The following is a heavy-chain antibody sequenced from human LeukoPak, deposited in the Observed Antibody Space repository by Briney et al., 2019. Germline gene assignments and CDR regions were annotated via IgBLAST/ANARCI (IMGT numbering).Heavy chain of an antibody. Sequence: ASVKVSCKASGYTFTGYGISWVRQAPGQGLEWMGWISAYNGNTNYAQKLQGRVTMTTDTSTSTAYMELRSLRSDDTAVYYCARDRRRSRGIEHQSPYYFDYWGQGTLVTVSS. CDR1: GYTFTGYG. J-gene: IGHJ4*02. CDR2: ISAYNGNT. V-gene: IGHV1-18*01. D-gene: IGHD1-26*01. CDR3: ARDRRRSRGIEHQSPYYFDY.